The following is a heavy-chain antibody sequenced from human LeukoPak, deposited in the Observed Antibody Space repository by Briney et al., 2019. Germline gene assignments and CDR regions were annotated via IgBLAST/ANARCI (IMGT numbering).Heavy chain of an antibody. CDR1: GFTFSSYA. D-gene: IGHD3-22*01. CDR2: ISYDGSNK. CDR3: ARDPKLDYYDSSGSLV. V-gene: IGHV3-30*04. J-gene: IGHJ4*02. Sequence: GRSLRLSCAASGFTFSSYAMHWVRQAPGKGLEWVAVISYDGSNKYYADSVKGRFTISGDNSKNTLYLQMNSLRAEDTAVYYCARDPKLDYYDSSGSLVWGQGTLVTVSS.